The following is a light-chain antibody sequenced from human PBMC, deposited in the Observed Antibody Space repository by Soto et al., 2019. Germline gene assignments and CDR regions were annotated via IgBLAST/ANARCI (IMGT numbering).Light chain of an antibody. CDR2: DAS. CDR3: QQRSNWPPMYT. V-gene: IGKV3-11*01. Sequence: EIVLTQSPATLSLSPGERATLSCRASQSVSSYLAWYQQKPGQAPRLLIYDASNRATGIPARFSGSGSGTAFTLTISSLAAEDFAVYYCQQRSNWPPMYTFGQGTKLEIK. J-gene: IGKJ2*01. CDR1: QSVSSY.